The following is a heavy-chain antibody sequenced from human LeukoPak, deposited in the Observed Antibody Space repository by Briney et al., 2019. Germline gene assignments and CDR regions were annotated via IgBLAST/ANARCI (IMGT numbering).Heavy chain of an antibody. CDR3: ARRKAGGWFDP. CDR2: IYYSGST. D-gene: IGHD6-19*01. CDR1: GGSISSGGYY. V-gene: IGHV4-31*03. Sequence: SETLSLTCTVSGGSISSGGYYWSWLRQHPGKGLEWIGYIYYSGSTYYNPSLKSRVTISVDTSKNQFSLKLSSVTAADTAVYYCARRKAGGWFDPWGQGTLVTVSS. J-gene: IGHJ5*02.